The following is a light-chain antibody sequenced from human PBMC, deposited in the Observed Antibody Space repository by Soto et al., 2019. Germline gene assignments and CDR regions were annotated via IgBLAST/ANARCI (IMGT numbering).Light chain of an antibody. CDR2: SNN. Sequence: SVLTQPPSASGTPGQRVTISCSGSSSNIGSNTVNWYQQLPGTAPKLVIYSNNQRPSGVPDRLSGSKSGTSASLAISGLQSEDEADYYCAAWDDSLNGFYVFGTGTKVTVL. V-gene: IGLV1-44*01. J-gene: IGLJ1*01. CDR3: AAWDDSLNGFYV. CDR1: SSNIGSNT.